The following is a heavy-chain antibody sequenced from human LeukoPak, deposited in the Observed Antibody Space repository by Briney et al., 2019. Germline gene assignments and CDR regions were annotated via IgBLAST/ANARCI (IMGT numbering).Heavy chain of an antibody. D-gene: IGHD3-10*01. CDR3: ARDRGSSSFDY. V-gene: IGHV3-7*01. CDR1: AFNLSNYW. J-gene: IGHJ4*02. CDR2: IKEDGREI. Sequence: PGGSLRLSCASSAFNLSNYWMSWVRQAPGKGLEWGANIKEDGREINYVDSVKARFTNSTDNAKNSLYLQMNSLTVADTAVYYCARDRGSSSFDYWGQGTLVTVSS.